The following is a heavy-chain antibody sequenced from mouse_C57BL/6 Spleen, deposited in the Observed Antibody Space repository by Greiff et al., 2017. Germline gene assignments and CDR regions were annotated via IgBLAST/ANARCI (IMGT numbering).Heavy chain of an antibody. V-gene: IGHV5-9-1*02. CDR2: ISSGGDYI. CDR3: TREDPAMDD. CDR1: GFTFSSYA. J-gene: IGHJ4*01. Sequence: EVKVVESGEGLVKPGGSLKLSCAASGFTFSSYAMPWVRQTPEKRLEWVAYISSGGDYIYYADTVKGRFTISRDNARNTLYLQMSSLKSEDTAMYYCTREDPAMDDWGQGTSVTVSS.